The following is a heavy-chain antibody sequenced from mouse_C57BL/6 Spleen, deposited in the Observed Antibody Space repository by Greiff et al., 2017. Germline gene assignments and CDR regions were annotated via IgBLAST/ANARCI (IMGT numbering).Heavy chain of an antibody. D-gene: IGHD1-1*01. CDR2: ISSGGDYI. J-gene: IGHJ1*03. V-gene: IGHV5-9-1*02. CDR1: GFTFSSYA. CDR3: TRVATTVVARYFDV. Sequence: EVQGVESGEGLVKPGGSLKLSCAASGFTFSSYAMSWVRQTPEKRLEWVAYISSGGDYIYYADTVKGRFTISRDNARNTLYLLMSSLKSEDTAMYYCTRVATTVVARYFDVWGTGTTVTVSS.